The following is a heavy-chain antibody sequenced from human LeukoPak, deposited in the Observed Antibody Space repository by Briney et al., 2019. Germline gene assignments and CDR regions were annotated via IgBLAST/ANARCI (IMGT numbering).Heavy chain of an antibody. V-gene: IGHV4-31*03. CDR2: IYYSGST. CDR1: GGSISSGGYY. J-gene: IGHJ4*02. Sequence: SQTLSLTCTVSGGSISSGGYYWSWIRQHPGKGLEWIGYIYYSGSTYYNPSLKSRVTISVDTSKNQFSLKLSSVTAADTAVYYCARVNPYYYGSGSYYKVMDYWGQGTLVTVSS. D-gene: IGHD3-10*01. CDR3: ARVNPYYYGSGSYYKVMDY.